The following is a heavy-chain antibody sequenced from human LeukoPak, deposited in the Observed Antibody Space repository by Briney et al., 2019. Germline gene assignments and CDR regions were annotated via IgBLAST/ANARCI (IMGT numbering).Heavy chain of an antibody. CDR2: ISWNSGSI. J-gene: IGHJ4*02. Sequence: GGSLRLSCAASGFTFDDYAMHWVRHAPGKGLEWVSGISWNSGSIGYADSVKGRFTISRDNAKNSLYLQMNSLRAEDTALYYCAKAHTYYYGSGSYLDYWGQGTLVTVSS. D-gene: IGHD3-10*01. CDR1: GFTFDDYA. CDR3: AKAHTYYYGSGSYLDY. V-gene: IGHV3-9*01.